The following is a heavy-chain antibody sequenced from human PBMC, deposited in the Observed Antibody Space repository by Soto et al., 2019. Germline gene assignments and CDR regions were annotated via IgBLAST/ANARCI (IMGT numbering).Heavy chain of an antibody. CDR1: GGTFSSYT. Sequence: QVQLVQSGAEVKKPGSSVKVSCKASGGTFSSYTISWVRQAPGQGLEWMGRIIPILGIANYAQKFQGRVTITADKSTSTAYMELSSLRSEDTAVYYCANINCSSTSCSDYWGQGTLVTVSS. D-gene: IGHD2-2*01. J-gene: IGHJ4*02. CDR2: IIPILGIA. V-gene: IGHV1-69*02. CDR3: ANINCSSTSCSDY.